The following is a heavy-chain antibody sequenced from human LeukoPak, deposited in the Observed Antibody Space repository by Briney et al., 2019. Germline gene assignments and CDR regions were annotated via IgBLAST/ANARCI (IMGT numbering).Heavy chain of an antibody. D-gene: IGHD3-10*01. CDR3: VKDGLRAVIMPNDAFHL. J-gene: IGHJ3*01. CDR2: ISGDGGST. V-gene: IGHV3-43*02. CDR1: GFTFDDYG. Sequence: GGSLRLSCAASGFTFDDYGMHWVRQVPGKGLEWVSLISGDGGSTNYADSVRGRFTISRDNGRNSLYLQMNSLRTEDTALYYCVKDGLRAVIMPNDAFHLWRQETMVTVSS.